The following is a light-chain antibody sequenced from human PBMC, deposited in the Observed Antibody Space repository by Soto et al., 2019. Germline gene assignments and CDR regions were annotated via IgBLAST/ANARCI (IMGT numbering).Light chain of an antibody. CDR1: QSVSSN. J-gene: IGKJ1*01. CDR3: QQYNNWHTWT. V-gene: IGKV3-15*01. CDR2: GAS. Sequence: EIVMTQSPATLSVSPGERATLSCRASQSVSSNLAWYQQKPGQAPRLLIYGASTRATGIPARFSGSGSGTEFSLTISSLHSEDFAVYYCQQYNNWHTWTFGQGTKVEIK.